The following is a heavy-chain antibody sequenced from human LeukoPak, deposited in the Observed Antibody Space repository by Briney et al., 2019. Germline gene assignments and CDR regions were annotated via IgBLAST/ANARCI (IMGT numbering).Heavy chain of an antibody. V-gene: IGHV4-34*01. CDR1: GGSFSGYY. Sequence: SETLSLTCAVYGGSFSGYYWSWIRQPPGKGLEWIGEINHSGSTNYNPSLKSRVTISVDTSKNQFSLKLSSVTAADTAVYYCARLPTVVRYFDLWGRGTLVTVSS. CDR3: ARLPTVVRYFDL. CDR2: INHSGST. J-gene: IGHJ2*01. D-gene: IGHD4-17*01.